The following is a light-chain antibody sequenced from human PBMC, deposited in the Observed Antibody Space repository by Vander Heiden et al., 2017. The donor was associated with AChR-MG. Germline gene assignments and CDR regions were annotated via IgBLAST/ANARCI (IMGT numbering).Light chain of an antibody. CDR3: GTWDSSLSAA. V-gene: IGLV1-51*01. CDR2: DNN. Sequence: QSVFPHLPSPPPPPRQKVTSSCSGSSSNIGNNYVSWYQQLPGTAPKLLIYDNNKRPSGIPDRFSGSKSGTSATLGITGLQTGDEADYYCGTWDSSLSAAFGGGTKLTVL. CDR1: SSNIGNNY. J-gene: IGLJ3*02.